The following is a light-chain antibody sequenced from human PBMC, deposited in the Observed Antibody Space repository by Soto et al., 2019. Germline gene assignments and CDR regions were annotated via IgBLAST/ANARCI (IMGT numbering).Light chain of an antibody. V-gene: IGKV1-39*01. CDR3: QQSYSTPLT. Sequence: DVQLTQSPSSLSVFVGDSVTVTCRASQNIITYLHWYHQKPGEAPTPLINAASTLQSGVPSRFSGSGSGTDFTLTINSLQPEDFATYYCQQSYSTPLTFGGGTKVDIK. J-gene: IGKJ4*01. CDR2: AAS. CDR1: QNIITY.